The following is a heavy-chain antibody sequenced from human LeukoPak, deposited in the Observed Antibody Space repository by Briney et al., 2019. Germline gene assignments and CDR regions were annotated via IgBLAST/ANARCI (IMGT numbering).Heavy chain of an antibody. Sequence: GGSLRLSCAASGFTFDDYAMHWVRQAPGKGLEWVSGISWNSGSIGYADSVKGRFTISRDNAKNSLYLQMNSLRAEDMALYYCAKGVTIFGVVIQDDAFDIWGQGTMVTVSS. J-gene: IGHJ3*02. D-gene: IGHD3-3*01. CDR3: AKGVTIFGVVIQDDAFDI. CDR2: ISWNSGSI. V-gene: IGHV3-9*03. CDR1: GFTFDDYA.